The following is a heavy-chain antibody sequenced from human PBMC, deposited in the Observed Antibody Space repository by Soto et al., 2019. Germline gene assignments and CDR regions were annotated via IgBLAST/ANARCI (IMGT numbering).Heavy chain of an antibody. CDR3: ARATMTTIPLDV. D-gene: IGHD3-22*01. V-gene: IGHV4-59*01. CDR1: GGSMSSYY. Sequence: PSETLSLTCTVSGGSMSSYYWTWIRKPPGKGLEWIGYVSYSGTTNYNPPLKGRITISVDTSKNQFSLKLASVTAADTAVYYCARATMTTIPLDVWGRGTTVTVSS. CDR2: VSYSGTT. J-gene: IGHJ6*02.